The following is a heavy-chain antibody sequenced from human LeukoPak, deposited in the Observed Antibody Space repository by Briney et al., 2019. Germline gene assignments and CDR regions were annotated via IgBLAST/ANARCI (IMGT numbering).Heavy chain of an antibody. J-gene: IGHJ4*02. CDR3: ATGGGSVYFDY. V-gene: IGHV3-23*01. D-gene: IGHD3-22*01. CDR2: ISGSGGST. CDR1: GFTFSDYG. Sequence: GGSLRLSCAASGFTFSDYGMSWVRQAPGKGLEWVSAISGSGGSTYYADSAKGRFTISRDNSKNTLFLQMNSLRAEDTAVYYCATGGGSVYFDYWGQGTLVTVSS.